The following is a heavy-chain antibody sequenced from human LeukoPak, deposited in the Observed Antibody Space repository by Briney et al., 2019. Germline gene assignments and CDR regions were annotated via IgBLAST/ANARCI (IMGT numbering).Heavy chain of an antibody. CDR3: SRGGTVTNFEY. CDR2: IHSSGST. Sequence: SETLSLTCTVSGGSISSYYWSWIRQPPGKGLEWIGYIHSSGSTNYNSSLKSRVTISQDTSKKHFSLRLSSVTAADTAVYYCSRGGTVTNFEYWGQGTLVTVSS. V-gene: IGHV4-59*01. D-gene: IGHD4-17*01. J-gene: IGHJ4*02. CDR1: GGSISSYY.